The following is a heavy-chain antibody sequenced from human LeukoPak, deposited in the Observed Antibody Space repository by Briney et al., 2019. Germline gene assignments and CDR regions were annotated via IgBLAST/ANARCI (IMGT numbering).Heavy chain of an antibody. J-gene: IGHJ4*02. Sequence: GGSLRLSCATSGFTFSSYAMSWVRQAPGKGLEWVSGISGPGDTTYYAESVKGRFTISRDNSKNTLFLQMNSLRAEDTAVYYCARVPYYDLWSGPGYFDYWGQGTLVTVSA. D-gene: IGHD3-3*01. V-gene: IGHV3-23*01. CDR2: ISGPGDTT. CDR1: GFTFSSYA. CDR3: ARVPYYDLWSGPGYFDY.